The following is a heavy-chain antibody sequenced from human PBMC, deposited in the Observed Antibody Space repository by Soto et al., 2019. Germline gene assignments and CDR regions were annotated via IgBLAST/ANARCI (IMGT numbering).Heavy chain of an antibody. J-gene: IGHJ4*02. CDR1: GYSFTSYW. CDR3: ATIATAVDPLHY. Sequence: ISCKGSGYSFTSYWISWVRQMPGKGLEWMGRIDPSDSYTNYSPSFQGHVTISADKSISTAYLQWSSLKASDTAMYYCATIATAVDPLHYWGQGTLVTVSS. V-gene: IGHV5-10-1*01. CDR2: IDPSDSYT. D-gene: IGHD6-19*01.